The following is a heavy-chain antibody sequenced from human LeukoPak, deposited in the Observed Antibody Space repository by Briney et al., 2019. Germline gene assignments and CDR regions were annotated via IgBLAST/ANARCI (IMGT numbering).Heavy chain of an antibody. D-gene: IGHD3-9*01. Sequence: GGSLRLSCAASGFTFSSYAMHWVRQAPGKGLEYVSAISTNGDSTYYANSVKGRFTISRDNSKNTLYLQMGSLRAEDMAVYYCARGSLSGVVRYFDWLSDYWGQGTLVTVSS. CDR3: ARGSLSGVVRYFDWLSDY. CDR2: ISTNGDST. V-gene: IGHV3-64*01. J-gene: IGHJ4*02. CDR1: GFTFSSYA.